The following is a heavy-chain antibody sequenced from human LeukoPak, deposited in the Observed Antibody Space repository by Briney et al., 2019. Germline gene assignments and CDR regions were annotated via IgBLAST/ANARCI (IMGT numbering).Heavy chain of an antibody. CDR3: AKGSPSIAVASYDY. J-gene: IGHJ4*02. CDR1: GFTFSSYA. D-gene: IGHD6-19*01. CDR2: ISGSGFST. V-gene: IGHV3-23*01. Sequence: PGGSLRLSCAASGFTFSSYAMSWVRQAPGKGLEWDSGISGSGFSTYYADSVKGRFTISRDNSKNTLYLQMNSLRAEDTAVYYCAKGSPSIAVASYDYWGQGTLVTVSS.